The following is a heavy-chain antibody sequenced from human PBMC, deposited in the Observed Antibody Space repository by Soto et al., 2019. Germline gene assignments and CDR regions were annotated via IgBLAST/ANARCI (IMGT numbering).Heavy chain of an antibody. CDR1: GFAFNNYG. D-gene: IGHD2-2*01. CDR3: AREDSIIIPAVSAF. Sequence: PGGSLRLSCTVSGFAFNNYGINWVRQAPGKGLEWVSSISKSDYTYYSDSVKGRFAISRDNAKSSVSLQMNTLRVEDTAVYYCAREDSIIIPAVSAFWGQGTLVNVSS. CDR2: ISKSDYT. J-gene: IGHJ4*02. V-gene: IGHV3-21*01.